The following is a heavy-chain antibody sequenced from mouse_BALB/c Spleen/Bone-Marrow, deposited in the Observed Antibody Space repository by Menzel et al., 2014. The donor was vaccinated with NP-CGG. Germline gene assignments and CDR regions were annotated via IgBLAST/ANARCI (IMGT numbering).Heavy chain of an antibody. CDR2: IWAGGST. CDR3: ARGWGNGAMDY. CDR1: GFSLTSYG. J-gene: IGHJ4*01. D-gene: IGHD2-1*01. V-gene: IGHV2-9*02. Sequence: VKLEESVPGLVAPSQSLSITCTVSGFSLTSYGVHWVRQPPGKGLEWLGVIWAGGSTNHNSALMSRLSISKDKSKSQVFLKMNSLQTDDTAIYYCARGWGNGAMDYWGQGTSVTVSS.